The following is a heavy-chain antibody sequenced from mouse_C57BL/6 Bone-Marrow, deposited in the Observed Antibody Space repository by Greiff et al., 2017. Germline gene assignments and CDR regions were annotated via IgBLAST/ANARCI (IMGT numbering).Heavy chain of an antibody. CDR1: GFNIKDDY. V-gene: IGHV14-4*01. J-gene: IGHJ4*01. D-gene: IGHD2-1*01. Sequence: VQLQQSGAELVRPGASVKLSCTASGFNIKDDYMHWVKQRPEQGLEWIGWIDPENGDTEYASKFQGKATITAATSSNTAYLQLSSLTSADTAVYYCATDLLPTMDYWGQGTSVTVSS. CDR2: IDPENGDT. CDR3: ATDLLPTMDY.